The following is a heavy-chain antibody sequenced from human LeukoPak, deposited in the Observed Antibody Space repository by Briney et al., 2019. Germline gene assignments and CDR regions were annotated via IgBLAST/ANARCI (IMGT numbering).Heavy chain of an antibody. CDR3: ARADYGGNSLY. D-gene: IGHD4-23*01. Sequence: GASVKVSCKASGYTFTSYYMHWVRQAPGQGLEWMGIINPSGGSTSYAQKFQGRVTMTRDTSISTAYMELSRLRSDDTAVYYCARADYGGNSLYWGQGTLVTVSS. CDR2: INPSGGST. J-gene: IGHJ4*02. V-gene: IGHV1-46*01. CDR1: GYTFTSYY.